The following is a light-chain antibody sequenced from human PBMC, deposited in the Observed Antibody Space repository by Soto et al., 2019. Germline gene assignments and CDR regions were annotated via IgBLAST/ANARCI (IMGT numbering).Light chain of an antibody. Sequence: IVRTQAPATLSVSPLERATLSCRASQSVSANLAWYQQNPGQAPRLLIYGSSTRATGIPARFSGSGTGTEFTLIISSLQSEDFAVYYCQQYHNWPTFGQGTKVDIK. V-gene: IGKV3-15*01. CDR3: QQYHNWPT. CDR2: GSS. CDR1: QSVSAN. J-gene: IGKJ1*01.